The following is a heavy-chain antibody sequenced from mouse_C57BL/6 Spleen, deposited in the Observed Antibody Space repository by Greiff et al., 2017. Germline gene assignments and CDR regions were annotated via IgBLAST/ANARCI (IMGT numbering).Heavy chain of an antibody. J-gene: IGHJ2*01. V-gene: IGHV1-62-2*01. Sequence: VKLLESGAELVKPGASVKLSCKASGYTFTEYTIHWVKQRSGQGLEWIGWFYPGSGSIKYNEKFKDKATLTADKSSSTVYMELSRLTSEVSAVYFCAGHEKTVSLDYWGQGTTLTVSS. CDR2: FYPGSGSI. D-gene: IGHD6-1*02. CDR1: GYTFTEYT. CDR3: AGHEKTVSLDY.